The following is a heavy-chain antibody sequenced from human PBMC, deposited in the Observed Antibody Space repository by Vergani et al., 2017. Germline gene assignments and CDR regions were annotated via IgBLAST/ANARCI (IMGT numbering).Heavy chain of an antibody. CDR2: IYPCDSDT. CDR3: ARQYYDSSGYYPFDY. D-gene: IGHD3-22*01. V-gene: IGHV5-51*01. J-gene: IGHJ4*02. Sequence: VQLVQSGAEVKKPGASVKVSCKASGGTFSSYAISWVRQAPGQGLEWMGIIYPCDSDTRYSPSFQGQVTISADKSLSTAFLQWSSLKASDTAMYYCARQYYDSSGYYPFDYWGQGTLVTVSS. CDR1: GGTFSSYA.